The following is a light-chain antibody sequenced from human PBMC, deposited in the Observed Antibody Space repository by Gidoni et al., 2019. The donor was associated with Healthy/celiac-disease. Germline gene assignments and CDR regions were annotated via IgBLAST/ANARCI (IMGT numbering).Light chain of an antibody. J-gene: IGLJ2*01. CDR1: NIGSKS. CDR3: QVWDSSSDHVV. V-gene: IGLV3-21*03. CDR2: DDS. Sequence: SYVLTQPPSVSVAPGKTARVTCGGNNIGSKSVHWFQQKPGRAPVLVVYDDSDRPSAIPVRFSCSNSGNTATLTISRVEAGDEADYYCQVWDSSSDHVVFGGGTKLTVL.